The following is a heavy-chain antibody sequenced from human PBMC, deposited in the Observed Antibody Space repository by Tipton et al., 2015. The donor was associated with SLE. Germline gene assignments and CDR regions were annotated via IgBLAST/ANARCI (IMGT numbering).Heavy chain of an antibody. CDR3: AEVATIHY. J-gene: IGHJ4*02. Sequence: LSLTCTVSGGSISSHYWSWIRQPPGKGLEWIGYIYYSGSTNYNPSLKSRVTISVDTSKNQFSLKLSSVTAADTAVYYCAEVATIHYWGQGTLVTVSS. CDR1: GGSISSHY. CDR2: IYYSGST. V-gene: IGHV4-59*11. D-gene: IGHD5-12*01.